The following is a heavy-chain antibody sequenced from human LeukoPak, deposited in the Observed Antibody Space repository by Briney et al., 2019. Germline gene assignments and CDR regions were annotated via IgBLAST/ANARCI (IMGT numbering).Heavy chain of an antibody. Sequence: ASVKVSCKSSGFTFTDEYIHWVRQAPGQGLEWMGWINPYSGAINYAQKFQGRVTLTRDTSISTAYMELSRLTPGDTAVYYCAREPPTNNNYYYYYGMDVWGQGTTVTVSS. D-gene: IGHD1/OR15-1a*01. J-gene: IGHJ6*02. CDR2: INPYSGAI. V-gene: IGHV1-2*02. CDR1: GFTFTDEY. CDR3: AREPPTNNNYYYYYGMDV.